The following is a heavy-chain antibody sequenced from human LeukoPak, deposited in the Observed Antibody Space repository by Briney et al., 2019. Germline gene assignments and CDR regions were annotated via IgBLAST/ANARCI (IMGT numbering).Heavy chain of an antibody. D-gene: IGHD2-21*02. Sequence: SETLSLTCTVSGGSISSSSYYWGWIRQPPGKGLEWIGSIYYSGSTYYNPSLKSRVTISVDTSKNQFSLKLSSVTAADTAVYYCARFVVVTALGRNWFDPWGQGTLVTVSS. CDR3: ARFVVVTALGRNWFDP. CDR2: IYYSGST. J-gene: IGHJ5*02. V-gene: IGHV4-39*07. CDR1: GGSISSSSYY.